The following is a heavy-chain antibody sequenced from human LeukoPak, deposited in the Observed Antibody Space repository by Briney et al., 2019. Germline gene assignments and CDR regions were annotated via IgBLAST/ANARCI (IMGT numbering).Heavy chain of an antibody. Sequence: GGSLRLSCEASGFTFSSYAMSWVSQAPGKGLEWVSGISGSGDNTYFADSVKGRFTISRDNSRNTLYLQMNSLRAEDTAVYYCAKFTTYYYDSSGYYFDYWGQGTLVTVSS. J-gene: IGHJ4*02. CDR1: GFTFSSYA. CDR2: ISGSGDNT. V-gene: IGHV3-23*01. CDR3: AKFTTYYYDSSGYYFDY. D-gene: IGHD3-22*01.